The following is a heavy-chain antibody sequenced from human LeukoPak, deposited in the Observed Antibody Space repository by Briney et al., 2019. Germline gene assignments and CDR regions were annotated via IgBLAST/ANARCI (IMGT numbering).Heavy chain of an antibody. Sequence: PSETLSLTCAVYGGSFSGYYWSWIRQPPGKGLEWIGEINHSGSTNYNPSLKSRVTISVDTSKNQFSLKLSFVTAADTAVYYCARSFSCSSTSCPLDYWGQGTLVTVSS. CDR1: GGSFSGYY. CDR3: ARSFSCSSTSCPLDY. V-gene: IGHV4-34*01. D-gene: IGHD2-2*01. CDR2: INHSGST. J-gene: IGHJ4*02.